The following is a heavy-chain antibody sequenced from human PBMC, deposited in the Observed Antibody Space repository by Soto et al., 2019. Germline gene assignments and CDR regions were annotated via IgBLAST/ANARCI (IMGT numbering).Heavy chain of an antibody. J-gene: IGHJ4*02. CDR2: IYYSGST. CDR1: GGSISSSSYY. CDR3: EREGSYSEYNFANGIQLWSFDF. D-gene: IGHD5-18*01. V-gene: IGHV4-39*07. Sequence: SETLSLTCTVSGGSISSSSYYWGWIRQPPGKGLEWSGSIYYSGSTYYNPSLKSRVTMSVDTSKNHFSLKLSSVTAEDMAVYSCEREGSYSEYNFANGIQLWSFDFWGQGALVTVSS.